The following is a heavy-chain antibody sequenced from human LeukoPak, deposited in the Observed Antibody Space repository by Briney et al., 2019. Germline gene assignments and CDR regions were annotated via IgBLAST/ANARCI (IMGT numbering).Heavy chain of an antibody. CDR1: GFTFSSYA. CDR3: AREQYYYDSSGYTDY. V-gene: IGHV3-30*04. CDR2: ISYDGSNK. D-gene: IGHD3-22*01. Sequence: GGSLRLSCAASGFTFSSYAMHWVRQAPGKGLEWVAVISYDGSNKYYADSVKGRFTISRDNSKNTLYLQMNSLRADDTAVYYCAREQYYYDSSGYTDYWGQGTLVTVSS. J-gene: IGHJ4*02.